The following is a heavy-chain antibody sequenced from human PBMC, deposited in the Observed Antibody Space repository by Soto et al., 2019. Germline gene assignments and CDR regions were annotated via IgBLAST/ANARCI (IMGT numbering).Heavy chain of an antibody. CDR3: ARELASDHYYYGMDV. CDR1: GFIFSSYW. D-gene: IGHD2-21*02. CDR2: INSDGSST. Sequence: EVQLVESGGGLVQPGGSLRLSCAASGFIFSSYWMHWVRQVPGKGLVWVSRINSDGSSTKYADSVKGRFTISRDNVKKTLHLQMNSLRAEDTAVYYCARELASDHYYYGMDVWGQGTTVTVSS. V-gene: IGHV3-74*03. J-gene: IGHJ6*02.